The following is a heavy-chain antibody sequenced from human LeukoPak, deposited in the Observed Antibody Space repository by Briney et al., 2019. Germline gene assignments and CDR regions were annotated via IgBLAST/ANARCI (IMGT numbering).Heavy chain of an antibody. CDR2: ICYDGSNK. D-gene: IGHD2-15*01. CDR3: ARERGYCSGGSCYSVRRLNWFDP. CDR1: GFTFSSYG. J-gene: IGHJ5*02. V-gene: IGHV3-33*01. Sequence: GGSLRLSCAASGFTFSSYGRHWVRQAPGKGLEWVAVICYDGSNKYYADSVKGRFTISRDNSKNTLYLQMYSLRAEETAVYYCARERGYCSGGSCYSVRRLNWFDPWGQGTLVTVSS.